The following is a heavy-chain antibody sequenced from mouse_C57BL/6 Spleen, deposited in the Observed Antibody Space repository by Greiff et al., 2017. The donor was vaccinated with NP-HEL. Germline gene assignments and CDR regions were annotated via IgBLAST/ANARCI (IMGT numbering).Heavy chain of an antibody. CDR3: ARYSRDGYYAMDY. V-gene: IGHV7-3*01. D-gene: IGHD2-3*01. CDR2: IRNKANGYTT. Sequence: EVKLVESGGGLVQPGGSLSLSCAASGFTFTDYYMSWVRQPPGKALEWLGFIRNKANGYTTEYSASVKGRFTISRDNSQSILYLQMNALRAEDSATYYCARYSRDGYYAMDYWGQGTSVTVSS. CDR1: GFTFTDYY. J-gene: IGHJ4*01.